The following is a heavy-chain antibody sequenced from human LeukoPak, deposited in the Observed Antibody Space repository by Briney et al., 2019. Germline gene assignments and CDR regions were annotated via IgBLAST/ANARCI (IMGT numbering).Heavy chain of an antibody. CDR2: IYHSGST. CDR3: ARVLRYCSGGNCYSGGLGYMDV. J-gene: IGHJ6*03. Sequence: SETLSLTCAVSGGSISSSNWWSWVRQPPGKGLEWFGEIYHSGSTNYNPSLKSRVTISVDKSKNQFSLKLSSVTAADTAVYYCARVLRYCSGGNCYSGGLGYMDVWGKGTTVTISS. V-gene: IGHV4-4*02. D-gene: IGHD2-15*01. CDR1: GGSISSSNW.